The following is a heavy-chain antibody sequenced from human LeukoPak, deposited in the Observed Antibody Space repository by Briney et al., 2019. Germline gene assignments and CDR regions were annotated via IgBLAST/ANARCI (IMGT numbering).Heavy chain of an antibody. CDR1: GFTFSSYA. Sequence: GSLRLSCAASGFTFSSYAMHWVRQAPGKGLEWVAVISYDGSNKYYADSVKGRFTISRDNSKNTLYLRMNSLRAEDTAVYYCAREGGPCSGGSCYPGYFQHWGQGTLVTVSS. CDR3: AREGGPCSGGSCYPGYFQH. D-gene: IGHD2-15*01. J-gene: IGHJ1*01. CDR2: ISYDGSNK. V-gene: IGHV3-30*04.